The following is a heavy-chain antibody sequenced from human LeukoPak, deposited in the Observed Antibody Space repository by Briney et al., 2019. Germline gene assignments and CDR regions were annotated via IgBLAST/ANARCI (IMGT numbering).Heavy chain of an antibody. CDR1: GGSISSGGYY. D-gene: IGHD2-2*01. V-gene: IGHV4-31*03. CDR2: IYYSGST. J-gene: IGHJ3*02. CDR3: GRDRRPAAMGDAFDI. Sequence: PSETLSLTCTVSGGSISSGGYYWSWIRQHPGKGLEWIGYIYYSGSTYYNPSLKSRVTISVDTSKNQFSLKLSSVTAADTAVYYCGRDRRPAAMGDAFDIWGQGTMVTVSS.